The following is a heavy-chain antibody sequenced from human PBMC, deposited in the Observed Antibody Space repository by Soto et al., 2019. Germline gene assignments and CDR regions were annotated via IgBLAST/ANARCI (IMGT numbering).Heavy chain of an antibody. CDR1: GFTFSSYG. CDR2: IWFDGSYK. Sequence: PGGSLRLSCAASGFTFSSYGMHWVRQAPGKGLEWVAVIWFDGSYKYYADSVKGRFTISRDNSKNSLYLQMNSLRAEDTAVYYCARASFSHCSDTSCYLDWYFHLWGRGTLVTAPQ. J-gene: IGHJ2*01. D-gene: IGHD2-2*01. V-gene: IGHV3-33*01. CDR3: ARASFSHCSDTSCYLDWYFHL.